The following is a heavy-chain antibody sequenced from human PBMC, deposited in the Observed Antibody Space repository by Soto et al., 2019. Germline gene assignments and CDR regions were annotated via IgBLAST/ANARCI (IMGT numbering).Heavy chain of an antibody. CDR2: IYYSGST. J-gene: IGHJ6*02. CDR3: ARGEGVRGDRVDYGMDV. V-gene: IGHV4-30-4*01. D-gene: IGHD3-10*01. Sequence: QVQLQESGPGLVKPSQTLSLTCTVSGGSISSGDYYWSWIRQPPGKGLEWIGYIYYSGSTYYNPSLKSRVTISVDTSKNQFSLKLSSVTAADTAVYYCARGEGVRGDRVDYGMDVWGQGTTVTVSS. CDR1: GGSISSGDYY.